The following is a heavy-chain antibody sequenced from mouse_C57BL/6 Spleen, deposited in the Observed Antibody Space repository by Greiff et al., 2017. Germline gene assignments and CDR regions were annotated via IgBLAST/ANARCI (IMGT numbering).Heavy chain of an antibody. V-gene: IGHV5-9*01. J-gene: IGHJ1*03. Sequence: EVQLVESGGGLVKPGGSLKLSCAASGFTFSSYTMSWVRQTPEKRLEWVATISGGGGNTYYPDSVKGRFTISSDNAKNTLYLQMSSLRSEDTALYYCATTKVYYYGSSYWYVDVWGTGTTVTVAS. CDR2: ISGGGGNT. CDR1: GFTFSSYT. D-gene: IGHD1-1*01. CDR3: ATTKVYYYGSSYWYVDV.